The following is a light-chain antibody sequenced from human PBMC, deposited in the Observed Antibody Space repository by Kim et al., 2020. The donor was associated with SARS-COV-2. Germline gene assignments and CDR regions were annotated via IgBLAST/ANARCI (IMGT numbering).Light chain of an antibody. CDR2: AAS. CDR1: QSVSSN. J-gene: IGKJ4*01. Sequence: EILLTQSPATLSVSPGEGATLSCRASQSVSSNLAWYQQKPGQSPRLLIYAASTRATGIPARFSGGGSGTEFTLTISSLQSEDFAVYYCQQCGNWPLSFGGGTKVDIK. V-gene: IGKV3-15*01. CDR3: QQCGNWPLS.